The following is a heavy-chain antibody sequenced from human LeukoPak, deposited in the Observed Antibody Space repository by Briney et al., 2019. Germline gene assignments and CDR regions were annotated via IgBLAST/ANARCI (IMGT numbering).Heavy chain of an antibody. J-gene: IGHJ4*02. CDR3: ARGKAAAGTFDY. Sequence: SQTLSLTCTVSGGSISSGGYYWSCIRQHPGKGLEWIGYIYYSGSTYYNPSLKSRVTISVDTSKNQFSLKLSSVTAADTAVYYCARGKAAAGTFDYWGQGTLVTVSS. V-gene: IGHV4-31*03. D-gene: IGHD6-13*01. CDR2: IYYSGST. CDR1: GGSISSGGYY.